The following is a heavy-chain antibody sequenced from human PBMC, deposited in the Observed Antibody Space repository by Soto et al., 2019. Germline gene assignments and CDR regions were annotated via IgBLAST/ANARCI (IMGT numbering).Heavy chain of an antibody. CDR3: AKSPSRAPYGMDV. CDR2: ISGSVDST. D-gene: IGHD6-6*01. Sequence: ESGGGLVQPGGSLRLSCAASGFPFSMYAMTWVRQAPGKGLEWVSAISGSVDSTYYADSVKGRFTISRDNSKKTVYLEMNSLRVEDTAVYQCAKSPSRAPYGMDVWGQGTTVTVSS. J-gene: IGHJ6*02. CDR1: GFPFSMYA. V-gene: IGHV3-23*01.